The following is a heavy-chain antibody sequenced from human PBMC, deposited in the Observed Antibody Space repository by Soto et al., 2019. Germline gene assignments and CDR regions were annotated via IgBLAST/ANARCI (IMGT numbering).Heavy chain of an antibody. CDR3: ARGVITGAPY. D-gene: IGHD1-20*01. CDR1: GFTFSSYS. J-gene: IGHJ4*02. CDR2: ISSSSSYI. V-gene: IGHV3-21*01. Sequence: GGSLRLSCAASGFTFSSYSMNWVRQAPGKGLEWVSSISSSSSYIYYADSVEGRFTISRDNAKNSLYLQMNSLRAEDTAVYYCARGVITGAPYWGQGTLVTVSS.